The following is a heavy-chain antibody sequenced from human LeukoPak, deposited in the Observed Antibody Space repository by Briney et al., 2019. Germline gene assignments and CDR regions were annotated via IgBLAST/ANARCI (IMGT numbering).Heavy chain of an antibody. CDR2: IYYSGST. D-gene: IGHD5-18*01. J-gene: IGHJ5*02. Sequence: SETLSLTCTVSGGSISSGGYYWSWIRQHPGKGLEWIGYIYYSGSTYYNPSLKSRVTISVDTSKNQFSLKLSSVTAADTAVYYCARRRDRGYSYGPRGYNWFDPWGQGTLVTVSS. V-gene: IGHV4-31*03. CDR1: GGSISSGGYY. CDR3: ARRRDRGYSYGPRGYNWFDP.